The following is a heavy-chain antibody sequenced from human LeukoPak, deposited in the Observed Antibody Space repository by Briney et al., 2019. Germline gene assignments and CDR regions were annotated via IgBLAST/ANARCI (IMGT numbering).Heavy chain of an antibody. J-gene: IGHJ5*02. V-gene: IGHV3-23*01. CDR2: ISGSGGST. CDR3: AKGVRYCSSTSCYFDP. CDR1: GFTFSSYA. Sequence: GGSLRLSCAVSGFTFSSYAMNWVRRAPGKGLEWVSAISGSGGSTYYADSVKGRFTISRDNSKNTLYLQMNSLRAEDTAVYYCAKGVRYCSSTSCYFDPCGQGTLVTVSS. D-gene: IGHD2-2*01.